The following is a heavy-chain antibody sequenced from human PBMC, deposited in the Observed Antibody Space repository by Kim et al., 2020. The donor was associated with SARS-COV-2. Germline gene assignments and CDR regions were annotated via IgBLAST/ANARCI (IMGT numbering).Heavy chain of an antibody. V-gene: IGHV3-53*01. Sequence: TYYADAVKGRFTISRDNSKNTLYLQMNSLRAEDTAVYYCARSGGMGWYDYWGQGTLVTVSS. CDR3: ARSGGMGWYDY. D-gene: IGHD6-19*01. CDR2: T. J-gene: IGHJ4*02.